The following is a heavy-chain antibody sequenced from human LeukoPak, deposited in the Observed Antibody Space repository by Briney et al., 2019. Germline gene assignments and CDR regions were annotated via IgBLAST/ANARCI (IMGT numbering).Heavy chain of an antibody. D-gene: IGHD4-23*01. CDR3: ARGLYGDNSDY. CDR2: IYSGGNT. CDR1: GFTVSSNY. V-gene: IGHV3-66*01. Sequence: QSGGSLRLSCAASGFTVSSNYMSWVRQAPGKGLEWVSVIYSGGNTYYAGSVKGRFTISRDNSKNTLYLQMNSLRAEDTAVYHCARGLYGDNSDYWGQGTLVTVSS. J-gene: IGHJ4*02.